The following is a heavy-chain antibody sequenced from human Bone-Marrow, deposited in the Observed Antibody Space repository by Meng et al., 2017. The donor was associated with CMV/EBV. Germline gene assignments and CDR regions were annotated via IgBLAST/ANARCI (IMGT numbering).Heavy chain of an antibody. CDR3: AKDYVIVGNDAFDI. D-gene: IGHD3-22*01. CDR1: GFTFSDYG. J-gene: IGHJ3*02. V-gene: IGHV3-30*02. CDR2: IRFDATTK. Sequence: GGSLRLSCVASGFTFSDYGMHWVRQAPGKGLEWVAFIRFDATTKFYGDSVKGRFTISRDNSKDTLYLQMNSLRAEDTALYYCAKDYVIVGNDAFDIWGQGIMVTVSS.